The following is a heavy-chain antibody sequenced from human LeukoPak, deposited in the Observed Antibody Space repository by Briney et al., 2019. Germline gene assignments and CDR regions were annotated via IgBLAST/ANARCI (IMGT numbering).Heavy chain of an antibody. D-gene: IGHD4-17*01. Sequence: ASVKVSCKASGYTFTSYGISWVRQAPGQGREWMGWINPNSGGTNYAQKFQGRVTMTRDTSISTAYMELSRLRSDDTAVYYCARDREANYGDGGFWGQGTLVTVSS. CDR3: ARDREANYGDGGF. CDR2: INPNSGGT. CDR1: GYTFTSYG. V-gene: IGHV1-2*02. J-gene: IGHJ4*02.